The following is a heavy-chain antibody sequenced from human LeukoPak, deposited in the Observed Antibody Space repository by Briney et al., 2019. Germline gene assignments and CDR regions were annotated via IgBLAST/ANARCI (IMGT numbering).Heavy chain of an antibody. V-gene: IGHV1-18*01. CDR3: ARDPDYDFHAFDI. CDR1: GYTFTSYA. J-gene: IGHJ3*02. Sequence: ASVKVSCKASGYTFTSYAMNWVRQAPGQGLEWMGWINPNSGGTNYAQKLQGRVTMTTDTSTSTAYMELRSLRSDDTAVYYCARDPDYDFHAFDIWGQGTMVTVSS. CDR2: INPNSGGT. D-gene: IGHD3-3*01.